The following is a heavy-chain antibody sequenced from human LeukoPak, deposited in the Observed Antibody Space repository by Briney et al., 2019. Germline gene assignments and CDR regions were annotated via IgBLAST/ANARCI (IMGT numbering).Heavy chain of an antibody. J-gene: IGHJ4*02. CDR2: IYYSGST. Sequence: SETLSLTRTVPGGSISSSSYYWGWIRQPPGKGLEWIGSIYYSGSTYYNPSLKSRVTISVDTSKKQFSLKLSSVTAADTAVYYCARFSSGWYSGDYWGQGTLDTVSS. CDR1: GGSISSSSYY. CDR3: ARFSSGWYSGDY. D-gene: IGHD6-19*01. V-gene: IGHV4-39*01.